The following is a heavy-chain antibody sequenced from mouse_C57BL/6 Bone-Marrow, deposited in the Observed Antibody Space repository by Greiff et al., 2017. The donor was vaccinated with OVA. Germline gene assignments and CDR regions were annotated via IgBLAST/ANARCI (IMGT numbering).Heavy chain of an antibody. V-gene: IGHV5-12*01. CDR3: ARHTIRNWYFDV. J-gene: IGHJ1*03. CDR2: IRNGGGST. D-gene: IGHD2-12*01. CDR1: GFTFSDYY. Sequence: EVKLMESGGGLVQPGGSLKLSCAASGFTFSDYYMYWVRQTPEKRLEWVAYIRNGGGSTYYPDTVKGRFTISRDNAKNTLYLQMSRLKSEDTAMYYCARHTIRNWYFDVWGTGTTVTVSS.